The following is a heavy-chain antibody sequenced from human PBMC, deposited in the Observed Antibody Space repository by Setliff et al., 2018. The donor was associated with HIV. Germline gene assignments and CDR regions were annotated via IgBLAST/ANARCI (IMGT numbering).Heavy chain of an antibody. CDR2: VYSSGST. V-gene: IGHV4-39*01. J-gene: IGHJ3*02. CDR1: GGSIGIRSYF. D-gene: IGHD6-19*01. Sequence: ASETLSLTCTVSGGSIGIRSYFWGWIRQPPGKGLEWIGSVYSSGSTYYNPSLKSRVTVSVDTSKDQFSLRLSSVTVADTAVYYCASGQWLEHAFDIWGQGTVVNVS. CDR3: ASGQWLEHAFDI.